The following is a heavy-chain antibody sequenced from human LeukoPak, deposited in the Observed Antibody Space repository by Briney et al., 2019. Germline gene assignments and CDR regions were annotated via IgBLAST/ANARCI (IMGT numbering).Heavy chain of an antibody. D-gene: IGHD5-12*01. Sequence: ASVKVSCKASGYTFTSYGISWVRQAPGQGLEWMGWISAYNGNTNYAQKLQGRVTMTTDTSTSTAYMELSSLRSEDTAVYYCATLFPSGYEIDYWGQGTLVTVSS. V-gene: IGHV1-18*01. CDR3: ATLFPSGYEIDY. CDR1: GYTFTSYG. CDR2: ISAYNGNT. J-gene: IGHJ4*02.